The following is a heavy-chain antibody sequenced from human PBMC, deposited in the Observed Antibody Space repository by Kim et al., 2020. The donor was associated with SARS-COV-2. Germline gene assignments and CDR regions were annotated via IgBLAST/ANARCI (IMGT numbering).Heavy chain of an antibody. CDR3: AKDSFPITIFGVVIIPVVGGIDY. D-gene: IGHD3-3*01. J-gene: IGHJ4*02. V-gene: IGHV3-33*06. CDR2: IWYDGSNK. Sequence: GGSLRLSCEASGFTFSSYAMHWVRQAPGKGLEWVAVIWYDGSNKYYADSVKGRFTISRDNSKNTLYLQMNSLRAEDTAVYYCAKDSFPITIFGVVIIPVVGGIDYWGQGTLVTVSS. CDR1: GFTFSSYA.